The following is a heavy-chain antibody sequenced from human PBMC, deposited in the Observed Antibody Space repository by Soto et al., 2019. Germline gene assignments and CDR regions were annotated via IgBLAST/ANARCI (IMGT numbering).Heavy chain of an antibody. CDR3: ARSSGGSYHSHAFDI. CDR1: GFTVSSSY. J-gene: IGHJ3*02. D-gene: IGHD3-16*02. V-gene: IGHV3-53*02. CDR2: IYSGGDT. Sequence: EVQLVETGGGLIQPGGSLRLSCAASGFTVSSSYMNWVRQAPGKGLEWVSIIYSGGDTYYADSVKGRFTISRDNSKNTLYLQMNSLRAEDTAVYYCARSSGGSYHSHAFDIWGQGTMVTVSS.